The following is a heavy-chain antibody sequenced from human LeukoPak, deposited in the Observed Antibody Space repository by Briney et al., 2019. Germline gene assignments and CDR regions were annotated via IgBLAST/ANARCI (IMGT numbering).Heavy chain of an antibody. V-gene: IGHV4-30-4*08. J-gene: IGHJ4*02. CDR3: ARGGSSRFPFLDY. Sequence: PSQTLSLTCTVSGGSISSGDYHWSWIRQPPGKGLEWIGYIYYSGSTYYNPSLKSRVTISVDTSKNQFSLKLSSVTAADTAVYYCARGGSSRFPFLDYWGQGTLVTVSS. CDR1: GGSISSGDYH. CDR2: IYYSGST. D-gene: IGHD6-13*01.